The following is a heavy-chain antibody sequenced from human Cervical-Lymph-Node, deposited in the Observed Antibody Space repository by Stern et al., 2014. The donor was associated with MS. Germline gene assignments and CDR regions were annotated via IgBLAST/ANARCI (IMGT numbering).Heavy chain of an antibody. CDR2: IYHNGGN. Sequence: QVQLQESGPGLVKPSETLSLTCAVSGASVSSIEHYWTCLRPPPGQPLEWIGFIYHNGGNENSPSPRPCVFLSPANTNDHFPLKLSSVTAADTAIYCGASTYYYLSSGYYQFDPWGQGTLVSVSS. V-gene: IGHV4-61*08. J-gene: IGHJ5*02. CDR1: GASVSSIEHY. D-gene: IGHD3-22*01. CDR3: ASTYYYLSSGYYQFDP.